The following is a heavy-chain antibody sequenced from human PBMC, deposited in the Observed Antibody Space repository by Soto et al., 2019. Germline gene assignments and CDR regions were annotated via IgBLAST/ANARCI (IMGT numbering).Heavy chain of an antibody. Sequence: GGSLRLSCSASGFTFGSYAMHWVRQAPGKGLEYVSAISSNGGSTYYADSVKGRFTISRDNSKNTLYLQMSSLGAEDTAVYYCVKDTAMVNPDFDYWGQGTLVTVSS. CDR2: ISSNGGST. V-gene: IGHV3-64D*06. CDR3: VKDTAMVNPDFDY. CDR1: GFTFGSYA. J-gene: IGHJ4*02. D-gene: IGHD5-18*01.